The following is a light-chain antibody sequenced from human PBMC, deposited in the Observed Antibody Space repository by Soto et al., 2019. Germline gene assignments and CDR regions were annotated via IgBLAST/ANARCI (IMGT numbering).Light chain of an antibody. Sequence: EIVLTQSPGTLSLSPGERATLSCRACQSISSSYLAWCQQKPGQAPRLLIYGASSRATGIPDRFSGSGSGTDFTLTISRLEPEDFAVYFCQQSSSSPYTFGQGTKLEIK. CDR2: GAS. V-gene: IGKV3-20*01. CDR1: QSISSSY. CDR3: QQSSSSPYT. J-gene: IGKJ2*01.